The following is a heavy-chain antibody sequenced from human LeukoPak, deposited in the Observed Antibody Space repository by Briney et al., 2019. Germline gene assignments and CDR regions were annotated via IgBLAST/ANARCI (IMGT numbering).Heavy chain of an antibody. CDR3: ATVLLTGYSFGAFDI. V-gene: IGHV4-59*01. CDR1: DDSISDYY. D-gene: IGHD3-9*01. J-gene: IGHJ3*02. CDR2: FHNSGTS. Sequence: PSETLSLTCTVSDDSISDYYRGWIRQPPGKGLEWIGYFHNSGTSTYNPSLKSRVTISADTSKNQFSLKLNSLTTADTAVYYCATVLLTGYSFGAFDIWGQGTMVTVSS.